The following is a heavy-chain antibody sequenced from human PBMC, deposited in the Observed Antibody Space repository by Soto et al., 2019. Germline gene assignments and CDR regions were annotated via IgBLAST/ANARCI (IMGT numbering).Heavy chain of an antibody. V-gene: IGHV1-8*01. J-gene: IGHJ4*02. D-gene: IGHD6-13*01. CDR3: ARGFRISSSWLDY. CDR1: GYTFTSYD. Sequence: QVQLVQSGAEVKKPGASVKVSCKASGYTFTSYDINWVRQATGQGLEWMGWMNPNSGNTGYAQKFQGRVTMTRNTSISTADMELRSLRCKDTDVYYCARGFRISSSWLDYWGQGTLVTVSS. CDR2: MNPNSGNT.